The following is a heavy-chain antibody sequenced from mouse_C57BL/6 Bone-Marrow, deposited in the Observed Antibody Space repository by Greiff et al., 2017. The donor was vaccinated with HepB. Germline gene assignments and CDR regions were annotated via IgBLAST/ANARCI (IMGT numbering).Heavy chain of an antibody. D-gene: IGHD1-1*01. Sequence: EVQRVESGGGLVKPGGSLKLSCAASGFTFSDYGMHWVRQAPEKGLEWVAYISSGSSTIYYADTVKGRFTISRDNAKNTLFLQMTSLRSEDTAMYYCATYYYGSSYGAMDYWGQGTSVTVSS. CDR3: ATYYYGSSYGAMDY. CDR2: ISSGSSTI. V-gene: IGHV5-17*01. CDR1: GFTFSDYG. J-gene: IGHJ4*01.